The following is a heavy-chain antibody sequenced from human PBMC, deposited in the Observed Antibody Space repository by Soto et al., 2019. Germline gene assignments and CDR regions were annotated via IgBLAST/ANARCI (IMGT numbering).Heavy chain of an antibody. CDR1: GYSFTSYW. V-gene: IGHV5-51*01. J-gene: IGHJ6*02. Sequence: ASVKVSCKGSGYSFTSYWIGWVRQMPGKGLEWMGIIYPGDSDTRYSPSFQGQVTISADKSISTAYLQWSSLKASDTAMYYCARRDIAVAGTYYYGMDVWGQGTTVTVSS. CDR2: IYPGDSDT. CDR3: ARRDIAVAGTYYYGMDV. D-gene: IGHD6-19*01.